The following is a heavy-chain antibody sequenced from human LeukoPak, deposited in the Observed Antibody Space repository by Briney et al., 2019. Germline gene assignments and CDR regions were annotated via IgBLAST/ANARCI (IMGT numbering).Heavy chain of an antibody. CDR1: GFTFSSYA. D-gene: IGHD5-24*01. CDR2: ISYDGSNK. V-gene: IGHV3-30-3*01. Sequence: GRSLRLSCAASGFTFSSYAMHWVRQAPGKGLEWVAVISYDGSNKYYADSVKGRFTISRDNSKNMLYLQMNSLRAEDTAVYYCARVERWLQRAYYYGMDVWAKGPRSPFP. CDR3: ARVERWLQRAYYYGMDV. J-gene: IGHJ6*02.